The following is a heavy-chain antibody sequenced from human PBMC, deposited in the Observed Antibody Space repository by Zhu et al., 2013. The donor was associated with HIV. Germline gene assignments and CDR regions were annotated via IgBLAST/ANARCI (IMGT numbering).Heavy chain of an antibody. D-gene: IGHD2-15*01. CDR3: GGKIFGGRGFGY. Sequence: QVQLQESGPGLVRPSGTLSLTCAVSGASFSSSIYWSWVRQAPEKGLEWIGEISHSGNTQYNPSLKSRVTISMDKSKNQFSLNLSSVTAADTAVYYCGGKIFGGRGFGYWGPGNPGHRLL. CDR2: ISHSGNT. J-gene: IGHJ4*02. V-gene: IGHV4-4*02. CDR1: GASFSSSIY.